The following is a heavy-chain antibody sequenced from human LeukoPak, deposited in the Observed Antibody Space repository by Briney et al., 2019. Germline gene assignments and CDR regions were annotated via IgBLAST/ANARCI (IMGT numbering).Heavy chain of an antibody. J-gene: IGHJ6*02. Sequence: GGSLRLSCAASGFTFSSYDMHWVRQATGKGLEWVSAIGTAGDTYYPGSVKGRFTISRENAKNSLYLQMNSLRAEDTAVYYCARAGSSSSYYYGMDVWGQGTTVTVSS. CDR2: IGTAGDT. D-gene: IGHD6-6*01. V-gene: IGHV3-13*01. CDR1: GFTFSSYD. CDR3: ARAGSSSSYYYGMDV.